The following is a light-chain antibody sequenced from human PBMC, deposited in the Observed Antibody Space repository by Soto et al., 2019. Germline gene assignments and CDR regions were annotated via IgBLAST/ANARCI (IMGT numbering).Light chain of an antibody. Sequence: QSVLTQPASVSGSPGQSITISCTGTSSDVGGYNYVSWYQQHSGKAPKLMIYDVSNRPSGVSNRFSGSKSGNTASLTISGLQAEDEADYYCSSYTGSREVFGTGTQLTVL. J-gene: IGLJ1*01. CDR3: SSYTGSREV. CDR1: SSDVGGYNY. CDR2: DVS. V-gene: IGLV2-14*01.